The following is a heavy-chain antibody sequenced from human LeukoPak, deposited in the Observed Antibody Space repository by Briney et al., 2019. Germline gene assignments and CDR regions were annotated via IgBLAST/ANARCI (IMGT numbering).Heavy chain of an antibody. Sequence: GGSLRLSCAASGFTFSSYGMHWVRQAPGKGLEWVAFILYDGGNKYYADSVKGRFTIFRDNSKNTLYLQMNSLRAEDTAVHYCAKGKDGVADYWGQGTLVTVSS. V-gene: IGHV3-30*02. J-gene: IGHJ4*02. CDR1: GFTFSSYG. CDR2: ILYDGGNK. CDR3: AKGKDGVADY. D-gene: IGHD5-24*01.